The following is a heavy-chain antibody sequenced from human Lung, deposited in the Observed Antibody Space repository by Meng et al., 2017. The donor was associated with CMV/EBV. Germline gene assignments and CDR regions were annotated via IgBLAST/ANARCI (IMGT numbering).Heavy chain of an antibody. CDR3: ARGEAARDFDS. J-gene: IGHJ4*02. D-gene: IGHD6-25*01. Sequence: SRAASGFNFNIYELSWVRQAPGKGLEWVSYISMSGSTIYYADAVKGRFTISRDNAKNSLYLQMNSLRVEDTALYYCARGEAARDFDSWGQGKVVNGAS. CDR1: GFNFNIYE. V-gene: IGHV3-48*03. CDR2: ISMSGSTI.